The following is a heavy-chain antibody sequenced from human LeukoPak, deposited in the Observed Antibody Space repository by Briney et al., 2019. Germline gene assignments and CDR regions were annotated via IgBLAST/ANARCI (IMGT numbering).Heavy chain of an antibody. J-gene: IGHJ4*02. CDR2: IKKDGSET. CDR3: ARGRYSGTTYYFDY. V-gene: IGHV3-7*03. CDR1: GFTFSTSW. D-gene: IGHD5-12*01. Sequence: PGGPLRLSCAASGFTFSTSWMSWVRHVPGKGLEWVANIKKDGSETYYVDSVKGRFTISRDNAKNSLYLQMNSLRAEDTAMYYCARGRYSGTTYYFDYWGQGTLVTVSS.